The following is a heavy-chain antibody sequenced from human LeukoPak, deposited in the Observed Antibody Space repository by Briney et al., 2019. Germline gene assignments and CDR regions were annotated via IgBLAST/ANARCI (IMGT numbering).Heavy chain of an antibody. CDR3: ARDLRGIHDS. J-gene: IGHJ4*02. CDR2: INEDGRVT. V-gene: IGHV3-74*01. CDR1: GFTFSSYW. D-gene: IGHD3-16*01. Sequence: GGSLRLSCTASGFTFSSYWVHWVRQSQEKGLVWVSRINEDGRVTDYADSVKGRFTISRDNARNTLYLQMHSLRVEATAVYYCARDLRGIHDSWGQGTLVTVSS.